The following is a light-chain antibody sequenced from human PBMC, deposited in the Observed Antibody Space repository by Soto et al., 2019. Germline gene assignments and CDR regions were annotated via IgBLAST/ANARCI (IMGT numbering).Light chain of an antibody. CDR1: QSISSY. CDR2: AAS. Sequence: IQMTQAPSSLSASLGARVTITVRAVQSISSYLNWYEQKPGKAPKLLIFAASSLQTGVPSRFSGSGSGTDFTLTISSLQPEDFATYYCQQLESYPSTFGGGTKVDIK. CDR3: QQLESYPST. V-gene: IGKV1-39*01. J-gene: IGKJ4*01.